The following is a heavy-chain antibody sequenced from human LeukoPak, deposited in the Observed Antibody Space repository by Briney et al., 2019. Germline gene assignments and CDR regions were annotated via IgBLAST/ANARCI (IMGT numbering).Heavy chain of an antibody. CDR1: GFTFSSYG. CDR3: AKDSTYYYGSGSYYNLDY. V-gene: IGHV3-30*02. J-gene: IGHJ4*02. D-gene: IGHD3-10*01. CDR2: IRYDGSNK. Sequence: PGGSLRLSCAASGFTFSSYGMHWVRQAPGKGLEWVAFIRYDGSNKYYADSVKGRFTISRDNSKNTLYLQMNSLRAEDTAVYYCAKDSTYYYGSGSYYNLDYWGQGTLATVSS.